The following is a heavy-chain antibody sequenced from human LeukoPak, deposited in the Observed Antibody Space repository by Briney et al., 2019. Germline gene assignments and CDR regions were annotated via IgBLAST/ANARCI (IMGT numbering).Heavy chain of an antibody. J-gene: IGHJ5*02. CDR3: ARDEGNWFDP. CDR1: GASITDYY. V-gene: IGHV4-4*07. CDR2: IWTSERT. Sequence: SKTLSLTCTVSGASITDYYWSWIRQPVGGGLEWIGHIWTSERTNYNPSLKSRVTMSVDTSKNQLSLKLSSVTATDTAVYYCARDEGNWFDPWGQGTLVTVSS.